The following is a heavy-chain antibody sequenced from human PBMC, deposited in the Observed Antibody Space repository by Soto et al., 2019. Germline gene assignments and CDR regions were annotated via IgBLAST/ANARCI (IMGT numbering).Heavy chain of an antibody. J-gene: IGHJ3*01. Sequence: QITLKESGPTLVKPTQTLTLTCTFSGFSRTTSGVAVDWIRQPPGKALEWLALIYWDDDPRYSPSLKNRLTTTGDTPENQVVLPMTNIAPVDTATYFCAYSHAAAPNDFASWGQGTMVTVSS. V-gene: IGHV2-5*02. CDR3: AYSHAAAPNDFAS. CDR2: IYWDDDP. CDR1: GFSRTTSGVA. D-gene: IGHD3-3*01.